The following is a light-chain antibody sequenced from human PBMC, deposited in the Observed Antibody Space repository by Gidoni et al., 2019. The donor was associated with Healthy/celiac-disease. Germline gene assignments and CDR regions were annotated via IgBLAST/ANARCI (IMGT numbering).Light chain of an antibody. CDR2: DAS. Sequence: ELVLTQSPATLSLSPGERATLSCRASQSVSSYLAWYQQKPGQAPRLLIYDASNMATGFPARFSGSGSGTDFTLTISSLEPEDFAVYYCQQRSNWPYTFGQGTKLEIK. V-gene: IGKV3-11*01. CDR3: QQRSNWPYT. J-gene: IGKJ2*01. CDR1: QSVSSY.